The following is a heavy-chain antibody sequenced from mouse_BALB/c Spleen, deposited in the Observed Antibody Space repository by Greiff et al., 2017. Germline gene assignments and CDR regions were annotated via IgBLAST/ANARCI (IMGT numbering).Heavy chain of an antibody. V-gene: IGHV1-62-2*01. CDR2: FYPGSGST. CDR1: GYTFTEYI. Sequence: VQLVESGAELVKPGASVKLSCKASGYTFTEYIIHWVKQRPGQGLEWIGWFYPGSGSTKYNEKFKDKATLTADKSSSTVYMELSRLTSEDSAVYLCARHEDGDGFAYWGQGTLVTVSA. D-gene: IGHD3-3*01. CDR3: ARHEDGDGFAY. J-gene: IGHJ3*01.